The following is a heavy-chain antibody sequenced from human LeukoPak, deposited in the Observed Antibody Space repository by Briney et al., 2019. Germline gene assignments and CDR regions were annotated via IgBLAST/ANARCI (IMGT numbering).Heavy chain of an antibody. CDR1: GFTFSSYS. J-gene: IGHJ4*02. CDR3: ARDYSSSSLDY. Sequence: GGSLRLSCAASGFTFSSYSMNWVRQAPGKGLEWVSSISSSRYIYYADSVKGRFTISRDNAKNSLYLQMNSLRAEDTTLYYCARDYSSSSLDYWGQGTLVTVSS. D-gene: IGHD6-6*01. CDR2: ISSSRYI. V-gene: IGHV3-21*01.